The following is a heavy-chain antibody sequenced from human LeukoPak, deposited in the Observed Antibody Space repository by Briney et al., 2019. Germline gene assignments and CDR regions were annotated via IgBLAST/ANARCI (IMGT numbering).Heavy chain of an antibody. D-gene: IGHD2-15*01. V-gene: IGHV3-7*01. CDR3: ARLKCGGSCYRTQPYYFDY. CDR1: GFTFSSYW. CDR2: IKQDGSEE. Sequence: PGGSLRLSCAASGFTFSSYWMSWVRQAPGKGLEWVANIKQDGSEEYYVDSVKGRFTISRDNAKNSLYLQMNSLRAEDTAVYYCARLKCGGSCYRTQPYYFDYWGQGTLVTVSS. J-gene: IGHJ4*02.